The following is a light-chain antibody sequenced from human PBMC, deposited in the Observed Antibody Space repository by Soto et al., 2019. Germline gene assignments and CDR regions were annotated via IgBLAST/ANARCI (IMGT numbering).Light chain of an antibody. CDR3: SSYTSATTYV. J-gene: IGLJ1*01. V-gene: IGLV2-14*01. CDR1: SSDVGAYNY. CDR2: DVS. Sequence: QSVLTQPASGSWSPGQSMTISCTGTSSDVGAYNYASWYQQYPGEAPKVIIYDVSHRPAGVSNRFSGSKSGNTASLTISGLQTQDEADYYCSSYTSATTYVFGTGTKVTVL.